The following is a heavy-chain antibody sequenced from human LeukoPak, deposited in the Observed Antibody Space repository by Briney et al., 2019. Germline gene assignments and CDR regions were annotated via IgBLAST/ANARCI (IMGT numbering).Heavy chain of an antibody. Sequence: GGSLRLSCAGSEFTFRRYSMHWVRQAPGKGLEWVSSISGSSSDIYYADSVKGRFTISRDNSKNSLYLQMKSLRAEDTALYYCARSGYHDYSGFDYWGQGTLVTVSS. CDR1: EFTFRRYS. D-gene: IGHD1-26*01. CDR2: ISGSSSDI. CDR3: ARSGYHDYSGFDY. V-gene: IGHV3-21*01. J-gene: IGHJ4*02.